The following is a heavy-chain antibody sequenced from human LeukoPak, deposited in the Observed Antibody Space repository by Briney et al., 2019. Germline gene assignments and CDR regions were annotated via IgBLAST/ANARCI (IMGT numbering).Heavy chain of an antibody. CDR1: GFTFISYA. J-gene: IGHJ4*02. D-gene: IGHD6-19*01. V-gene: IGHV3-23*01. CDR3: APLGGSSGWRFDY. Sequence: PGGSLRLSCAASGFTFISYAMSWVRQAPGKGLEWVSAISGSGGSTYYADSVKGRFTISRDNSKTTLYLQMNSLRAEDTAVYYCAPLGGSSGWRFDYWGQGTLVTVSS. CDR2: ISGSGGST.